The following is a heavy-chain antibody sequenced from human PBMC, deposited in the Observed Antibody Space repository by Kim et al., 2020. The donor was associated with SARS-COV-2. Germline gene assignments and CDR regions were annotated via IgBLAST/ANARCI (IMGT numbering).Heavy chain of an antibody. CDR1: GFTFSRHW. J-gene: IGHJ4*01. Sequence: GGSLRLSCVVSGFTFSRHWMTWVRQAPGKGLEWVATLTENGREQFYVDSVKGRFTISRDNAKNSLYLQMSSLRAEDTALYYCVTNGWYLFDKWGHGTLVAVSS. CDR2: LTENGREQ. V-gene: IGHV3-7*01. CDR3: VTNGWYLFDK. D-gene: IGHD6-19*01.